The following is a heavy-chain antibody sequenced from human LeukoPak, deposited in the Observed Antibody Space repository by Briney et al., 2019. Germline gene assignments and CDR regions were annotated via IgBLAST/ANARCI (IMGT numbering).Heavy chain of an antibody. V-gene: IGHV4-34*01. CDR3: ARGYYYDSSGYYGDY. D-gene: IGHD3-22*01. CDR2: INHSGST. CDR1: GGSFSGYY. Sequence: PSETLSLTCAVYGGSFSGYYWNWIRQPPGKGLEWIGEINHSGSTNYNPSLKSRVTISLDTSKNQFSLKLSSVIAADTAVYYCARGYYYDSSGYYGDYWGQGTQVTVSS. J-gene: IGHJ4*02.